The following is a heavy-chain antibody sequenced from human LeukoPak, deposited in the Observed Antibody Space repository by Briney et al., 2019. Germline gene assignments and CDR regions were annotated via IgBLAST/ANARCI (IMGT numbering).Heavy chain of an antibody. J-gene: IGHJ6*03. D-gene: IGHD1-1*01. V-gene: IGHV6-1*01. CDR3: ARGEGERYYYYYMDV. CDR1: GDSVSSNIG. CDR2: TYYRSKWYN. Sequence: SQTLSLTCAISGDSVSSNIGWNWIRQSPSRGLEWLGRTYYRSKWYNDYAVSVKSRITINPDTSKNQFSLQLNSVTPEDTAVYYCARGEGERYYYYYMDVWGKGTTVTISS.